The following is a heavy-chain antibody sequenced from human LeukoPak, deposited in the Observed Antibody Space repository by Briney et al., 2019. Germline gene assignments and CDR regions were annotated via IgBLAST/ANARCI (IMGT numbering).Heavy chain of an antibody. CDR3: GGSCYSY. D-gene: IGHD2-15*01. J-gene: IGHJ4*02. V-gene: IGHV1-69*04. Sequence: SVKVSCKASGGTFSSYAISWVRQAPGQGLEWMGRIIPIIDLANYAQKFQGRVTITADESTSTAYMELSSLRSEDTAIYCNGGSCYSYWGQGTLVTISS. CDR1: GGTFSSYA. CDR2: IIPIIDLA.